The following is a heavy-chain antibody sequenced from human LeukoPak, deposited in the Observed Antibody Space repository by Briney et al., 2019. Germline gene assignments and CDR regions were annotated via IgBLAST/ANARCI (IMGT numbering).Heavy chain of an antibody. CDR3: ARLFLEWPLDYYGMDV. Sequence: MSGGSLRLSCAASGFTFSSYSMNWVRQAPGKGLEWVSSISSSSSYIYYADSVKGRFTISRDNAKNSLYLQMNSLRAEDTAVYYCARLFLEWPLDYYGMDVWGQGTTVTVSS. CDR1: GFTFSSYS. V-gene: IGHV3-21*01. CDR2: ISSSSSYI. D-gene: IGHD3-3*01. J-gene: IGHJ6*02.